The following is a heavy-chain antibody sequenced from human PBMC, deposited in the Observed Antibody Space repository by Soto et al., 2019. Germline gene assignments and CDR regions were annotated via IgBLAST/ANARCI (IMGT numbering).Heavy chain of an antibody. CDR3: ASYISVAARFDP. CDR2: IFYSGST. J-gene: IGHJ5*02. CDR1: GGSISSSSYY. D-gene: IGHD2-21*01. Sequence: SETLSLTCTVSGGSISSSSYYWGWIRQPPGKGLEWIGNIFYSGSTYYTPSLKSRVIISVDTSKTQFSLKLNSVTAADTAVYYCASYISVAARFDPWGQGTLVTVSS. V-gene: IGHV4-39*01.